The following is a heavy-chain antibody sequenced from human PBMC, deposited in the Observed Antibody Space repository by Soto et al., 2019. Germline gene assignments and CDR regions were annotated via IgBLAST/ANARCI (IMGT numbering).Heavy chain of an antibody. V-gene: IGHV1-8*01. D-gene: IGHD3-16*01. CDR3: AGAGVRGRDG. Sequence: QVQLVQSGAEVKKPGASVKVSCKASGYTFTSYDINWVRQATGQGLEWMGWMNPNSANTGYAQKFQGRVTMTRNTWTCTADRELGSLRCEDMAVYYRAGAGVRGRDGWGQGTGVTVSS. CDR2: MNPNSANT. J-gene: IGHJ6*02. CDR1: GYTFTSYD.